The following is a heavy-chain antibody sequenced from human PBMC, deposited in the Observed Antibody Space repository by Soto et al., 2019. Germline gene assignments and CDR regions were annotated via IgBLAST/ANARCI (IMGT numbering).Heavy chain of an antibody. CDR1: GDSISTDDYF. CDR2: MYKSATT. Sequence: SETLSLTCSVSGDSISTDDYFWAWIGQPPGPALEYIGYMYKSATTYYNPSFESRVAISLDTSKSQFSLNVTSVTAADTAVYFCARGRYCLTGRCFPNWFDSWGQGTMVTVSS. J-gene: IGHJ5*01. D-gene: IGHD2-15*01. V-gene: IGHV4-30-4*01. CDR3: ARGRYCLTGRCFPNWFDS.